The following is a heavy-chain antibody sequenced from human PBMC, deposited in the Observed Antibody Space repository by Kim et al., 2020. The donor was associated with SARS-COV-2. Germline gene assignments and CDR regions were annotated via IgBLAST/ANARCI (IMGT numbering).Heavy chain of an antibody. Sequence: GGSLRLSCAASGFTFSSYAMHWVRQAPGKGLEWVAVISYDGSNKYYADCVKGRFTISRDNSKNTLYLQMNSLRAEDTAVYYCARGGYLGYYYYGMDVWGQGTTVTVSS. D-gene: IGHD5-18*01. CDR1: GFTFSSYA. CDR2: ISYDGSNK. V-gene: IGHV3-30-3*01. J-gene: IGHJ6*02. CDR3: ARGGYLGYYYYGMDV.